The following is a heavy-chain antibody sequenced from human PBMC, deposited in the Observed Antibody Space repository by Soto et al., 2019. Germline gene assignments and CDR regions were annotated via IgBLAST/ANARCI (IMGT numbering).Heavy chain of an antibody. CDR2: IYHSGST. CDR3: ARVTGGTFDDSSGYYNY. V-gene: IGHV4-30-2*01. J-gene: IGHJ4*02. D-gene: IGHD3-22*01. CDR1: GGSISSGGYS. Sequence: SETLSLTCAVSGGSISSGGYSWSWIRQPPGKGLERIGYIYHSGSTYYNPSLKSRVTISVDRSKNQFSLKLSSVTAADTAVYYCARVTGGTFDDSSGYYNYWGQGTLVTVSS.